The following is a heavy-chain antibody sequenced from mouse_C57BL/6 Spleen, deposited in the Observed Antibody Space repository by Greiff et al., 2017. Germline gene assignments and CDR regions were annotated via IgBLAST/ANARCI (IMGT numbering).Heavy chain of an antibody. CDR2: IDPENGDT. CDR3: TTWWLPSMDY. Sequence: EVQLQQSGAELVRPGASVKLTCTASGFNIKDDYMHWVKQRPEQGLEWIGWIDPENGDTEYASKFQGKATITADTSSNTAYLQLSSLTSEDTAVYYCTTWWLPSMDYWGQGTSVTVSS. J-gene: IGHJ4*01. V-gene: IGHV14-4*01. D-gene: IGHD1-1*02. CDR1: GFNIKDDY.